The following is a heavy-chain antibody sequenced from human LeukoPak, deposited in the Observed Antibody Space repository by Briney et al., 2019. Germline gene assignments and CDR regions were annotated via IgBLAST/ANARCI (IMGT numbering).Heavy chain of an antibody. D-gene: IGHD6-13*01. CDR1: GFTFDDYA. CDR3: AKDSRQQLGDFDY. Sequence: GGSLRLSCAASGFTFDDYAMHWVRQAPGKGLEWVSGISWNSGSIGYADSVKGRFTISRDNAKNSLYLQMNSLRAEDTALYYCAKDSRQQLGDFDYWGQGTLVTVSS. J-gene: IGHJ4*02. V-gene: IGHV3-9*01. CDR2: ISWNSGSI.